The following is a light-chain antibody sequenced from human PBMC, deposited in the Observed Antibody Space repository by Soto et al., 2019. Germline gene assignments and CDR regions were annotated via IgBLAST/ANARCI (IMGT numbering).Light chain of an antibody. CDR2: AAS. Sequence: DIQMTQSPSSLSASVGDRVTITCRASQSISSYLNWYQQKPGKAPKLLIYAASSLQSGVTSRFSGSGSGTDFTLTISSVQPEDVETYYCQQSYSSPYTFRQGTTLSIK. CDR1: QSISSY. J-gene: IGKJ2*01. V-gene: IGKV1-39*01. CDR3: QQSYSSPYT.